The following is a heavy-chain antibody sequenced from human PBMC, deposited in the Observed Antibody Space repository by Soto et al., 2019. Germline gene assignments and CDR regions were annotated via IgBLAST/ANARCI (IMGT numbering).Heavy chain of an antibody. V-gene: IGHV5-51*01. J-gene: IGHJ6*02. CDR2: IYPGDSDT. Sequence: SLKISCKASGYSFTTYCIGWVRQIPGKCLEWMGIIYPGDSDTKYSPSLQGQVTISADTSISTAYLQWTSLKASDTAMYYCARSRRGAYSSGWYSPSGYYNYGIDVWGQGTKVTVSS. CDR1: GYSFTTYC. D-gene: IGHD6-19*01. CDR3: ARSRRGAYSSGWYSPSGYYNYGIDV.